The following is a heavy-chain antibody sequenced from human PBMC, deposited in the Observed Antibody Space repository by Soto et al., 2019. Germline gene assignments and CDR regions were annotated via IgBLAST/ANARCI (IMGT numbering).Heavy chain of an antibody. CDR1: GFTFSSYW. V-gene: IGHV3-74*01. D-gene: IGHD3-10*01. Sequence: GGSLRLSCAASGFTFSSYWMHWVRQAPGKGLVWVSRINSDGSSTSYADSVKGRFTISRDNAKNTLYLQMNSLRAEDTAVYYCARENGYYYGSGSYYNWFDPWGKGTLVTVSS. J-gene: IGHJ5*02. CDR3: ARENGYYYGSGSYYNWFDP. CDR2: INSDGSST.